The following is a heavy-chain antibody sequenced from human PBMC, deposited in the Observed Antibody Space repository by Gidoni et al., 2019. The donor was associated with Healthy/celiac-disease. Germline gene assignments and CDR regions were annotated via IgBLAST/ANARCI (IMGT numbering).Heavy chain of an antibody. J-gene: IGHJ2*01. D-gene: IGHD6-19*01. CDR2: TYYRSKLSN. V-gene: IGHV6-1*01. CDR1: GDSIYSNSAA. CDR3: ARAEGPQWLRMYLYFDV. Sequence: QVQLQQSGQGPVKPSQNLSVTCANSGDSIYSNSAAWNWIRQSPSRGLEWLGRTYYRSKLSNDYAVSVKSRLSINPDTSKNPFSLQLNSVTPEDTAVYYCARAEGPQWLRMYLYFDVWGRGTLVTVSS.